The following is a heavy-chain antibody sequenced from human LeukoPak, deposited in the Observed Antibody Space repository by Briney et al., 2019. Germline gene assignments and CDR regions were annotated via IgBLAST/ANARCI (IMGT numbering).Heavy chain of an antibody. Sequence: SETLSLTCSVSSDSISSSSYLWVWVRQPPGKGLEWIGDIYSTGHTSDNPSLKSRAAISVDTSKNQFSLNLSSVTAADTAVYYCARRHYGSGNIDSWGQGTLVTVSS. V-gene: IGHV4-39*01. CDR1: SDSISSSSYL. CDR3: ARRHYGSGNIDS. CDR2: IYSTGHT. J-gene: IGHJ4*02. D-gene: IGHD3-10*01.